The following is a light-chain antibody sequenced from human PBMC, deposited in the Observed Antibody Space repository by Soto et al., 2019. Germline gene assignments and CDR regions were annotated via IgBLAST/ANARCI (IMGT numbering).Light chain of an antibody. CDR2: DVS. V-gene: IGLV2-14*01. CDR1: SSDVGAYNY. J-gene: IGLJ1*01. Sequence: QSALTQPASVSGSPGQSITISCTGTSSDVGAYNYDSWYQQYPGEAPKVIIYDVSHRPAGVSNRFSGSKSGNTASLTISGLQTQDEADYYCRSYTSATTYVFGTGTKVTDL. CDR3: RSYTSATTYV.